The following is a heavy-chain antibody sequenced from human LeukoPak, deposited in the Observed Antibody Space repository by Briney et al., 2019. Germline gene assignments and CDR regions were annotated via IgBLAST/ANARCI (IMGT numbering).Heavy chain of an antibody. Sequence: ASVKVSCKASGGTFSSYAISWVRQAPGQGLEWMGGIIPIFGTANYAQKFQGRVTITADESTSTAYMELSSLRSEDTAAYYCARDTAMVHSFYYFDYWGQGTLVTVSS. J-gene: IGHJ4*02. D-gene: IGHD5-18*01. CDR1: GGTFSSYA. CDR3: ARDTAMVHSFYYFDY. CDR2: IIPIFGTA. V-gene: IGHV1-69*13.